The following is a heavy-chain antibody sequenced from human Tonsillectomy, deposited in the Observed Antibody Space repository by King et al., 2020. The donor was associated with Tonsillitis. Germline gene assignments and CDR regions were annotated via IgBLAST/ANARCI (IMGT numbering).Heavy chain of an antibody. D-gene: IGHD4-17*01. Sequence: VQLVESGAEVKKPGASVTVSCKASGYTFTGYYMHWVRQAPGQGLEWMGWINPNSGGTNYAQKFQGRFTMTRDTSISTAYMELSRLRSDDTAVYYCAKLDDDYGDYVDFDYWGQGTLVTVSS. CDR2: INPNSGGT. CDR3: AKLDDDYGDYVDFDY. J-gene: IGHJ4*02. V-gene: IGHV1-2*02. CDR1: GYTFTGYY.